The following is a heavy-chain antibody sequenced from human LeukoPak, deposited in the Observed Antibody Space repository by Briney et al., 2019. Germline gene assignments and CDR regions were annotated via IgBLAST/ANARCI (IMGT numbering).Heavy chain of an antibody. D-gene: IGHD6-13*01. CDR3: ARTRAAAGFPNGDSYYYYYMDV. J-gene: IGHJ6*03. V-gene: IGHV1-2*02. CDR2: INPNSGGT. Sequence: GASVKVSCKASGYTFTGYYMHWVRQAPGQGLEWMGWINPNSGGTNYAQKFQGRVTMTRDTSISTAYMELSRPRSDDTAVYYCARTRAAAGFPNGDSYYYYYMDVWGKGTTVTVSS. CDR1: GYTFTGYY.